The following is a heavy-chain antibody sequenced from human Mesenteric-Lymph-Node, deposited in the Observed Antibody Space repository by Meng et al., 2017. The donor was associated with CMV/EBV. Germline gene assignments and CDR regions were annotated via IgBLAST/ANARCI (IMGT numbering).Heavy chain of an antibody. CDR3: ARDRCGTNSCHNDADM. Sequence: GGSLRLSCAASGFSFSSYGMHWVRQVPGKGLVWVSLISNDGSVTIYADSVKGRFTISRDNSKNSPYLQMSSLRADDTAVYYCARDRCGTNSCHNDADMWGQGTMVTVSS. D-gene: IGHD4/OR15-4a*01. CDR2: ISNDGSVT. CDR1: GFSFSSYG. J-gene: IGHJ3*02. V-gene: IGHV3-74*01.